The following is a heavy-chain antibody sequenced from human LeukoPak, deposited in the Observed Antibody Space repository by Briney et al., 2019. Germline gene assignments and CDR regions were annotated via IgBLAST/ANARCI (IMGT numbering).Heavy chain of an antibody. J-gene: IGHJ3*02. D-gene: IGHD6-13*01. Sequence: PSETLSLTCTVSGGSISSSSYYWGWVRQPPGKGLEWIGCIYYSGSTYYNPSLKSRVTISVDTSKNQFSLKLSSVTAADTAVYYCARDHHIAAAALDAFDIWGQGTVVTVSS. CDR3: ARDHHIAAAALDAFDI. CDR1: GGSISSSSYY. CDR2: IYYSGST. V-gene: IGHV4-39*07.